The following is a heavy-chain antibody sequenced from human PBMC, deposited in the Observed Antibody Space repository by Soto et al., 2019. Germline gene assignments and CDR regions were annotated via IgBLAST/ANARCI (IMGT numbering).Heavy chain of an antibody. J-gene: IGHJ4*02. CDR2: IYPGDSDT. CDR3: ARHRGVGATGSFDF. V-gene: IGHV5-51*01. D-gene: IGHD1-26*01. CDR1: GYSFTNYW. Sequence: GESLKISCKGSGYSFTNYWIGWERQMPGKGLEWMGIIYPGDSDTRDSPSFQGQVTISADKSISTSYLQWNSLKASDTAIYYCARHRGVGATGSFDFWGQGTLVTVSS.